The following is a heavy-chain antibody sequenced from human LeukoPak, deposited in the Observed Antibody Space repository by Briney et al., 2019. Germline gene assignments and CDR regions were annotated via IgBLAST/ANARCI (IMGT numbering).Heavy chain of an antibody. J-gene: IGHJ4*02. Sequence: SETLSLTCTVSGGSISSSSYYWGWIRQPPGKGLEWIGSIYYSGSTYYNPSLKGRVTISVDTSKNQFSLKLSSVTAADTAVYYCARESWETVLRFLEWSRAVDYWGQGTLVTVSS. V-gene: IGHV4-39*02. D-gene: IGHD3-3*01. CDR3: ARESWETVLRFLEWSRAVDY. CDR2: IYYSGST. CDR1: GGSISSSSYY.